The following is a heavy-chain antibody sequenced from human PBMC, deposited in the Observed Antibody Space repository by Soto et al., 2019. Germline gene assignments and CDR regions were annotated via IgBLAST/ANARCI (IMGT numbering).Heavy chain of an antibody. CDR2: ISGSGGST. CDR1: GFTFSSYA. J-gene: IGHJ4*02. Sequence: EVQLLESGGGLVQPGGSLRLSCAASGFTFSSYAMSWVRQAPGKGLEWVSAISGSGGSTYYADSVKGRFTISRDNSKNPLYLQMNSLRAEDTAVYYCAKVGLPYYDFWSGYSYYFDYWGQGTLVTVSS. CDR3: AKVGLPYYDFWSGYSYYFDY. D-gene: IGHD3-3*01. V-gene: IGHV3-23*01.